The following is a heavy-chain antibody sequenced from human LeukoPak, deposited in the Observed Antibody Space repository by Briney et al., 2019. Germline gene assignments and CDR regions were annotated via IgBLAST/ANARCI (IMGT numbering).Heavy chain of an antibody. CDR3: ARVWAAAGTYYFDY. Sequence: PGGSLRLSCAASGFTFSSYWMHWVRQAPGKGLVWVSRINSDGSSTSYADSVKGRFTISRDNAKNTLYLQMNSLRAEDTAVYYCARVWAAAGTYYFDYWGQGTRVTVSS. D-gene: IGHD6-13*01. CDR1: GFTFSSYW. CDR2: INSDGSST. V-gene: IGHV3-74*01. J-gene: IGHJ4*02.